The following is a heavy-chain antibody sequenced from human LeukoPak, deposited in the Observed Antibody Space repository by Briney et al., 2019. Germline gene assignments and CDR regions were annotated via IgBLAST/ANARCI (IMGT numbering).Heavy chain of an antibody. V-gene: IGHV3-21*01. CDR1: GFTFSSYS. J-gene: IGHJ6*02. Sequence: GGSLRLSCTTSGFTFSSYSMSWVRQAPGKGLEWLSSISSSSSYIYNADSVKGRFTISRDNAKNSLYLQMNSLRAEDTAVYYCARDKFIPQWLVSTEEYYGMDVWGQGTTVTVSS. CDR2: ISSSSSYI. CDR3: ARDKFIPQWLVSTEEYYGMDV. D-gene: IGHD6-19*01.